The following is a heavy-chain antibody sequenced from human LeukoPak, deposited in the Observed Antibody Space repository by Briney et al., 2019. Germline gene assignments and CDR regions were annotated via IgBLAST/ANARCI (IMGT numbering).Heavy chain of an antibody. V-gene: IGHV4-34*01. J-gene: IGHJ4*02. D-gene: IGHD3-3*01. CDR2: INHSGST. CDR3: ARGRKNTIFGVVTPFDY. CDR1: GGSFSGYY. Sequence: SETLSLNCAVYGGSFSGYYWSWIRQPPGKGLEWIGEINHSGSTNYNPSLKSRVTISVDTYKNQFSLKLSSVTAADTAVYYCARGRKNTIFGVVTPFDYWGQGTLVTVSS.